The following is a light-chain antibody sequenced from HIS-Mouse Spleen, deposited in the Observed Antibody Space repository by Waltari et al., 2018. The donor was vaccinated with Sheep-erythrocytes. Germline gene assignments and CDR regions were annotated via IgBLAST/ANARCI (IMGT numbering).Light chain of an antibody. J-gene: IGKJ3*01. CDR2: GAS. Sequence: EIVLTQSPGTLSLSPGERATLSCRASQSVSSSYLAWYQQKPGQAPRLLIYGASSRATGIPDRFSGSGSGTDFTLTISRLEPEDFAVYYCQQYGSSRQQTFTFGPGTKVDTK. CDR3: QQYGSSRQQTFT. CDR1: QSVSSSY. V-gene: IGKV3-20*01.